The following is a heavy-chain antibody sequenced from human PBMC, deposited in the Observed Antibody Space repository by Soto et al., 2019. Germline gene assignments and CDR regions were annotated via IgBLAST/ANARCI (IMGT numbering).Heavy chain of an antibody. D-gene: IGHD3-22*01. CDR1: GYTFTNYY. CDR2: IDPNSGST. Sequence: GASVKVSCKASGYTFTNYYIHWVRQSPGPGLEWMGLIDPNSGSTTYAQKFQGRVTMTMDTSTSTVYMKLSGLRSEDTAVYYCARDLSHYDSDGWHYWAQGTLVTVSS. CDR3: ARDLSHYDSDGWHY. V-gene: IGHV1-46*01. J-gene: IGHJ4*02.